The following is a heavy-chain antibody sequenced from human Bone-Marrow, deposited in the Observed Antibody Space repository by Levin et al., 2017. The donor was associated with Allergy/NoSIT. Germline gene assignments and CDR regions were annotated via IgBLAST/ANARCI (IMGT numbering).Heavy chain of an antibody. J-gene: IGHJ4*02. CDR3: AKPKYFGELTNFDY. Sequence: GESLKISCAASGFRFSSQAMHWVRQAPGRGLEWVAIISKDESNKYYADSVEGRFTISRDNAKNTLYLEMNSLRAEDTAVYYCAKPKYFGELTNFDYWGQGTLVTVSS. D-gene: IGHD3-10*01. CDR2: ISKDESNK. V-gene: IGHV3-30*18. CDR1: GFRFSSQA.